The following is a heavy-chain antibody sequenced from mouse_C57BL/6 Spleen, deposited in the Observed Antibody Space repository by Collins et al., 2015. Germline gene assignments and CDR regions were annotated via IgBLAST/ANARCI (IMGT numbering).Heavy chain of an antibody. J-gene: IGHJ1*01. CDR1: GFTFSDFY. CDR3: ARDIYYGNYWYFDV. CDR2: SRNKANDYTT. D-gene: IGHD2-1*01. V-gene: IGHV7-1*02. Sequence: EVKLVESGGGLVQPGGSLRLSCATSGFTFSDFYMEWVRQPPGKRLEWIAASRNKANDYTTEYSASVKGRFIVSRDTSQSILYLQMNALRAEDTAIYYCARDIYYGNYWYFDVWGAGTTVTVSS.